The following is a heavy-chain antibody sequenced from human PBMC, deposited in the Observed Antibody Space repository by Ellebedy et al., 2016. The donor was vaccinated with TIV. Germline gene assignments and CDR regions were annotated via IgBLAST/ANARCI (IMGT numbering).Heavy chain of an antibody. J-gene: IGHJ6*02. CDR1: GYTFTSYD. Sequence: AASVKVSCKASGYTFTSYDINWVRQATGQGLEWMGWMNPKSGNSGYAQKFQGRVTMTSNTPISTAYMELNSLRSDDTAVYYCARSAFSSSFFFNSSYYGMDVWGQGTTVTVSS. D-gene: IGHD6-6*01. CDR2: MNPKSGNS. CDR3: ARSAFSSSFFFNSSYYGMDV. V-gene: IGHV1-8*01.